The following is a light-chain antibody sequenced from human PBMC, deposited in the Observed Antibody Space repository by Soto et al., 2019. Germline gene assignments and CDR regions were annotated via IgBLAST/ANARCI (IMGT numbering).Light chain of an antibody. V-gene: IGLV2-11*01. CDR2: DVS. Sequence: SALTQPRSVSGSPGQSVIISCTGTSSDVGNYNYVSWYQQHPGKSPKLMIYDVSKRPSGVPDRFSGSKSGNTASLTISGLQAEDEADYYCCSYAGRYALWVFGGGTKLTVL. J-gene: IGLJ3*02. CDR3: CSYAGRYALWV. CDR1: SSDVGNYNY.